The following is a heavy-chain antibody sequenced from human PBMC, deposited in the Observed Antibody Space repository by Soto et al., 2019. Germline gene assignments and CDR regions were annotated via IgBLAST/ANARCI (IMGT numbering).Heavy chain of an antibody. J-gene: IGHJ1*01. D-gene: IGHD2-2*01. CDR3: ARNHFCTSSTCYQYFLH. CDR1: GGSISAYY. V-gene: IGHV4-59*08. Sequence: PSETLSLTCTVSGGSISAYYWSWIRQPPGKGLEWIGNIFYSGSANYNPSLRSRVAISVDTSKNQFSLKLSSVTAGDTAVYYCARNHFCTSSTCYQYFLHWGQGTLVTVSS. CDR2: IFYSGSA.